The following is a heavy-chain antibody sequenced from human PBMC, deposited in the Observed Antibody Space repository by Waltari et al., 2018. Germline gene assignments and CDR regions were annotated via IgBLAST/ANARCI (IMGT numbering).Heavy chain of an antibody. J-gene: IGHJ1*01. V-gene: IGHV4-34*01. CDR2: INHSGST. Sequence: QVQLQQWGAGLLKPSETLSLTCAVYGGSFSGYYWGWIRQPPGKGLEWIGEINHSGSTNYNPSLKSRVTISVDTSKNQFSLKLSSVTAADTAVYYCARVSGYSGYDYMRGTRGYFQHWGQGTLVTVSS. D-gene: IGHD5-12*01. CDR3: ARVSGYSGYDYMRGTRGYFQH. CDR1: GGSFSGYY.